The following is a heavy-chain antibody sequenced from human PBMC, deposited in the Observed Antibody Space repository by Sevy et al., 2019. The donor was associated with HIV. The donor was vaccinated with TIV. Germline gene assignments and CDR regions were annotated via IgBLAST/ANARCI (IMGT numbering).Heavy chain of an antibody. CDR3: AKEGAYSYTTYFDY. CDR2: ISFDGSNK. J-gene: IGHJ4*01. D-gene: IGHD1-26*01. V-gene: IGHV3-30*18. Sequence: GGSLRLSCAASGLSFSGYAIHWVRQAPGKGLEWVAVISFDGSNKYYADSVKGRFTISRDNSKNTLFLQMNSLRAEDTAVYYCAKEGAYSYTTYFDYWGHGTVVTVSS. CDR1: GLSFSGYA.